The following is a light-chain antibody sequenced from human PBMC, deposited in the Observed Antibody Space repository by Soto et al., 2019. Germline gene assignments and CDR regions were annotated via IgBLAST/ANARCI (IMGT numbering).Light chain of an antibody. J-gene: IGLJ3*02. V-gene: IGLV2-14*01. CDR1: SSDIGRYNY. CDR2: EVN. CDR3: PSYDSRLSVWL. Sequence: QSALTQPASVSGSPGQSITIPCTGPSSDIGRYNYVSWFQQHPGKVPKLVIFEVNYRPSGVSDRFSGSKSGNTASLTITRLPAEDAADYYCPSYDSRLSVWLFGGGTKLTVL.